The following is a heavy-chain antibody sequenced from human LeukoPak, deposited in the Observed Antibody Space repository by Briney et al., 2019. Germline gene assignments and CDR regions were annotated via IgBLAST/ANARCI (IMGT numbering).Heavy chain of an antibody. D-gene: IGHD2-15*01. V-gene: IGHV3-48*01. CDR2: ISTSGSSA. CDR1: GFTFSGYS. J-gene: IGHJ3*02. CDR3: AKDGGSDPDSFDI. Sequence: PGGSLRLSCAGSGFTFSGYSMHWVRQAPGKGLEWVAYISTSGSSAYYTDSVQGRFTISRDNTKNSLYLQMNSLRAEDTAVYYCAKDGGSDPDSFDIWGQGTMVTVSS.